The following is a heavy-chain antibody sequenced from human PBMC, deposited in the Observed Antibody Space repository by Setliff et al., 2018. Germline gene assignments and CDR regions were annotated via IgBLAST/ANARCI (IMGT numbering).Heavy chain of an antibody. Sequence: ASVKVSCKASGYTFTGYYMHWVRQAPGQGLEWMGRINPNSGGTNYAQKFQGRVTMTRDTSISTAYMELSRLRSDDTAVYYCARTSIATRWSDYWGQGTLGTVSS. CDR1: GYTFTGYY. CDR3: ARTSIATRWSDY. V-gene: IGHV1-2*06. CDR2: INPNSGGT. J-gene: IGHJ4*02. D-gene: IGHD6-6*01.